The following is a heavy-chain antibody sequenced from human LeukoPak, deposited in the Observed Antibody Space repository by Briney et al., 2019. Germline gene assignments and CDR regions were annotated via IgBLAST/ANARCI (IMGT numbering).Heavy chain of an antibody. V-gene: IGHV4-34*01. CDR1: GGSFSGYY. D-gene: IGHD3-22*01. CDR3: ARGSYDSSGYYYVAPRSYYYYYMDV. J-gene: IGHJ6*03. CDR2: INHSGST. Sequence: PSETLSLTCAVYGGSFSGYYWSWIRQPPGKGLEWIGEINHSGSTNYNPSLTSRVTISVDTSKNQFSLKLSSVTAADTAVYYCARGSYDSSGYYYVAPRSYYYYYMDVWGKGTTVTVSS.